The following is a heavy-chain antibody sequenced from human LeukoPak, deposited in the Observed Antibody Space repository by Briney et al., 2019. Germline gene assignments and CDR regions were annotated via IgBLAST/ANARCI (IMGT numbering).Heavy chain of an antibody. J-gene: IGHJ4*02. CDR3: ARARSLTYFYGSGVDY. Sequence: ASVTVSCKASGYTFTSYGINWVRQAPGQGLEWLGWISAYNGNTNFAQNLQGRVSMTTDTSTGTAYMELRSLRSDDTAVYYCARARSLTYFYGSGVDYWGQGTLVTVSS. CDR1: GYTFTSYG. CDR2: ISAYNGNT. D-gene: IGHD3-10*01. V-gene: IGHV1-18*01.